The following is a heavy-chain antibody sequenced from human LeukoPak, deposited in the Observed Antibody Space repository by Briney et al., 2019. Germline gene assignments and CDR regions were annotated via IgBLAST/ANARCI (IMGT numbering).Heavy chain of an antibody. V-gene: IGHV1-8*01. J-gene: IGHJ4*02. D-gene: IGHD3-22*01. CDR2: MNPNSGNT. Sequence: ASVKVSCKASGYIFTSYDINWVRQATGQGLEWMGWMNPNSGNTGYAQKFQGRVTITRNTSISTAYMELSSLRSEDTAVYYCARVATYYDSSGYNSGYFDYWGQGTLVTVSS. CDR3: ARVATYYDSSGYNSGYFDY. CDR1: GYIFTSYD.